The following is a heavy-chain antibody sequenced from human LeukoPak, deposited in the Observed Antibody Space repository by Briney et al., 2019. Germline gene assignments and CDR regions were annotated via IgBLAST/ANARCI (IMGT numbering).Heavy chain of an antibody. CDR2: IIPIFGTA. V-gene: IGHV1-69*13. Sequence: SVKVSCMASGGTFSSYAISWVRQAPGQGLEWMGGIIPIFGTANYAQKFQGRVTITADESTSTAYMQLSSLRSEDTAVYYCARLIAAAGYRAFDYWGQGTLVTVSS. J-gene: IGHJ4*02. CDR1: GGTFSSYA. CDR3: ARLIAAAGYRAFDY. D-gene: IGHD6-13*01.